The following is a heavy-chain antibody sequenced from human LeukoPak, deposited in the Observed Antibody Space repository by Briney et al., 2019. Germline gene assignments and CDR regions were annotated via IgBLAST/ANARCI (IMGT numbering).Heavy chain of an antibody. Sequence: ESGPALVQPTPTLTLTCTFSGFSLSTSGMRVSWIRQPPGKALEWLALIDWDDDKFYSTSLKTRLTISKDTSKNQVVLTMTNMDPVDTATYYCARTTLITFGGVIVDFDYWGQGTLVTVSS. V-gene: IGHV2-70*04. CDR3: ARTTLITFGGVIVDFDY. CDR2: IDWDDDK. J-gene: IGHJ4*02. CDR1: GFSLSTSGMR. D-gene: IGHD3-16*02.